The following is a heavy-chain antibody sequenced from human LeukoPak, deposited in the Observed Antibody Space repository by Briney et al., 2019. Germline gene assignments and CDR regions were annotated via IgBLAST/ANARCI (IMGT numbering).Heavy chain of an antibody. CDR3: ARDYAGTTTVSYPNWFDP. CDR2: IYTSGST. D-gene: IGHD1-7*01. CDR1: GGSISSYY. Sequence: SETLSLTCTVSGGSISSYYWSWIRQPAGKGLEWIGRIYTSGSTNYNPSLKSRVTMSVDTSKNQFSLKLSSVTAADTAVYYCARDYAGTTTVSYPNWFDPWGQGTLVTVSS. J-gene: IGHJ5*02. V-gene: IGHV4-4*07.